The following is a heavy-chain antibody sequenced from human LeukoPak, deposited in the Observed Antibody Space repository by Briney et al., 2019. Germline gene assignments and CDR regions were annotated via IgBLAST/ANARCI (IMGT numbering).Heavy chain of an antibody. CDR3: ARLVGATPSGYGMDV. CDR1: GYSFTSYW. CDR2: IYPGGSDT. Sequence: GESLKISCKGSGYSFTSYWIGWVRQMPGKGLEWMGIIYPGGSDTRYSPSFQGQVTISADKSISTAYLQWSSLKASDTAMYYCARLVGATPSGYGMDVWGQGTTVTVSS. J-gene: IGHJ6*02. D-gene: IGHD1-26*01. V-gene: IGHV5-51*01.